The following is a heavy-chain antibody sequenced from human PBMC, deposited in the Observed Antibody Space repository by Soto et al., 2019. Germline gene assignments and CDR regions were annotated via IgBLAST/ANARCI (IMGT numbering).Heavy chain of an antibody. D-gene: IGHD3-3*01. J-gene: IGHJ6*02. CDR2: MNPNSGNT. CDR1: GYTCTSYD. V-gene: IGHV1-8*01. CDR3: ASRLGYDFWSGYSAGAIGMDV. Sequence: ASVKVSCKASGYTCTSYDINWVRQATGQGLEWMGWMNPNSGNTGYAQKFQGRVTMTRNTSISTAYMELSSLRSEDTAVYYCASRLGYDFWSGYSAGAIGMDVWGQGNTVTVSS.